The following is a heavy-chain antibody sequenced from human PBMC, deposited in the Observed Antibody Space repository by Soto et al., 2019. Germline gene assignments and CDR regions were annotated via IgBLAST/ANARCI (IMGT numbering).Heavy chain of an antibody. J-gene: IGHJ4*01. V-gene: IGHV3-13*01. Sequence: GGSLRLSCAASGFTFNNYDMHWVRQATGKGLEWLSAVDPAGGTYYPGSVRGRFTISRDNAQNSLDLQVNSLRAEDTALYYRAKEVKEWELLDLYFDFWGQGTLVTVSS. D-gene: IGHD1-26*01. CDR1: GFTFNNYD. CDR2: VDPAGGT. CDR3: AKEVKEWELLDLYFDF.